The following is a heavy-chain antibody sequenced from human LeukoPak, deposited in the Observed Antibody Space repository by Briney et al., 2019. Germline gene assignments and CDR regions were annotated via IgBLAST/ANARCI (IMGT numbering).Heavy chain of an antibody. Sequence: SGGSLRLSCAASGFTFSNAWMSWVRQAPGKGLEWVGRIKSKTDGGTTDYAAPVKGRFTISRDDSKNTLYLQMNSLKTEDTAVYYCTTDYSIFGVVFDYWGQGTLVTVSS. J-gene: IGHJ4*02. CDR2: IKSKTDGGTT. V-gene: IGHV3-15*01. D-gene: IGHD3-3*01. CDR1: GFTFSNAW. CDR3: TTDYSIFGVVFDY.